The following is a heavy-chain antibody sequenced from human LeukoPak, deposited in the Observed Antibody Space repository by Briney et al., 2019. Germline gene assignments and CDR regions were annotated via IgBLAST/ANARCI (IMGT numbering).Heavy chain of an antibody. CDR2: IYPGDSES. J-gene: IGHJ4*02. V-gene: IGHV5-51*01. Sequence: GESLKISCKGSGYSFTTYWVGWVRQMPGKGLEWMGIIYPGDSESRYSPSFQGQVTISADKSISTAYLQWSSLQASDTAIYFCARQEPTVYSNYWGQGTLVTVSS. D-gene: IGHD4-17*01. CDR3: ARQEPTVYSNY. CDR1: GYSFTTYW.